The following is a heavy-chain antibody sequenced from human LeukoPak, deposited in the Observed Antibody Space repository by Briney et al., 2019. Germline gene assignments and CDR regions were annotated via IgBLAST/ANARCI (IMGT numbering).Heavy chain of an antibody. CDR1: GFTFSSYD. V-gene: IGHV3-48*03. CDR3: AREPHDSSGYPTG. D-gene: IGHD3-22*01. CDR2: ISISGRTI. Sequence: GGSLRLSCAASGFTFSSYDMNCVRQAPGKGLELVSYISISGRTIYYADSVKGRFTISRDNAKNSLYLQMNSLRAEDTAVYYCAREPHDSSGYPTGWGQGTMVTVSS. J-gene: IGHJ3*01.